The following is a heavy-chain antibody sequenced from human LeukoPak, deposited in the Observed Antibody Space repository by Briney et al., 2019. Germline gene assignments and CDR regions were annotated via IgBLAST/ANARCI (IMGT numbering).Heavy chain of an antibody. CDR1: GGSISSGWYY. Sequence: SETLSLTCTVSGGSISSGWYYWSWIRQHPGKGLEWIGYIYYSGSTYYNPSLKSRVTISVDTSKNQFSLKLSSVTAADTAVYYCAREERGATGNFDYWGQGTLVTVSS. D-gene: IGHD1-26*01. V-gene: IGHV4-31*03. J-gene: IGHJ4*02. CDR3: AREERGATGNFDY. CDR2: IYYSGST.